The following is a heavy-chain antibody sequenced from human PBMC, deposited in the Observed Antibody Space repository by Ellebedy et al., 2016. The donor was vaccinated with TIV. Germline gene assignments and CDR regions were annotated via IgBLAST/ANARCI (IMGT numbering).Heavy chain of an antibody. D-gene: IGHD3-16*01. J-gene: IGHJ5*02. V-gene: IGHV3-9*01. CDR3: AKGSITTMLTCVEH. Sequence: SLKISCAASGFNFDDYAMFWVRQAPGKGLEWVSGISWNSGSIEYADSVKGRFTISRDNAKNSLYLQMNSLRNEDTALYYCAKGSITTMLTCVEHWGQGTLVTVSS. CDR1: GFNFDDYA. CDR2: ISWNSGSI.